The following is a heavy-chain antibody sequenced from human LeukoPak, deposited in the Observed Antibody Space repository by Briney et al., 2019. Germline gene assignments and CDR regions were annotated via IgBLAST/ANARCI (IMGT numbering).Heavy chain of an antibody. CDR1: GGSISSYY. CDR3: ARHHCGGDCHFDY. J-gene: IGHJ4*02. CDR2: IYYSGST. D-gene: IGHD2-21*02. Sequence: SETLSLTCTVSGGSISSYYWSWIRQPPGKGLEWVGYIYYSGSTNYNPSLKSRVTISVDTSKNQFSLKLSSVTAADTAVYYCARHHCGGDCHFDYWGQGTLVTVSS. V-gene: IGHV4-59*08.